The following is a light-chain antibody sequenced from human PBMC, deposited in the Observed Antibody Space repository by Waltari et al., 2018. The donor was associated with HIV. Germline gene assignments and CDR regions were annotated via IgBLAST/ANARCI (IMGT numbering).Light chain of an antibody. CDR1: SNDVGGYNY. J-gene: IGLJ2*01. CDR3: SSYKNSNTLV. V-gene: IGLV2-14*01. CDR2: EVI. Sequence: QSALTQPASVSGSAGQSITISCTGTSNDVGGYNYVSWYQQHPTKAPKLTIYEVINRPSGVSNRFSVSKSGNTASLTISGLQAEDEAEYYCSSYKNSNTLVFGGGTKLTVL.